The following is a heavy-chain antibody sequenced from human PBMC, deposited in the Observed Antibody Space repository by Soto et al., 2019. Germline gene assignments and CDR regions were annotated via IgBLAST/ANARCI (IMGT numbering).Heavy chain of an antibody. CDR2: IKQDGSEK. CDR3: ATLPIVVVVAATSTPPHYMDV. D-gene: IGHD2-15*01. V-gene: IGHV3-7*01. J-gene: IGHJ6*03. Sequence: GGSLRLSCAASGFTFSSYWMSWVRQAPGKGLEWVANIKQDGSEKYYVDSVKGRFTISRDNAKNSLYLQMNSLRAEDTAVYYCATLPIVVVVAATSTPPHYMDVWGKGTTVTVSS. CDR1: GFTFSSYW.